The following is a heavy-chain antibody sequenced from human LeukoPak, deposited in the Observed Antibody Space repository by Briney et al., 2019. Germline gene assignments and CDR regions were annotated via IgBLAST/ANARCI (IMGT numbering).Heavy chain of an antibody. CDR2: IYYSGST. Sequence: PSETLSLTCTVSGGSISSYYWSWIRQPPGKGLEWIGYIYYSGSTNYNPSLKSRVTMSVDTSKNQFSLKLSSVTAADTAVYYCARGLRSLDPWGQGTLVTVSS. J-gene: IGHJ5*02. D-gene: IGHD4-17*01. CDR3: ARGLRSLDP. CDR1: GGSISSYY. V-gene: IGHV4-59*01.